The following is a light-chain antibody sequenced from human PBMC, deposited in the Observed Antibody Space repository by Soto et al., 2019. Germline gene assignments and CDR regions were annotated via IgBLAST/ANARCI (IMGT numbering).Light chain of an antibody. J-gene: IGKJ2*01. CDR3: QQYNSYVYT. V-gene: IGKV1-5*03. Sequence: DIQMTQSPSTLSASVGDRVTITCRASQSISNWLAWYQQKPGKAPKLLIYKASSLESGVPSRFSGSGSGTEFTLTISSLQPDDFATYYCQQYNSYVYTFGQGTKLEIK. CDR1: QSISNW. CDR2: KAS.